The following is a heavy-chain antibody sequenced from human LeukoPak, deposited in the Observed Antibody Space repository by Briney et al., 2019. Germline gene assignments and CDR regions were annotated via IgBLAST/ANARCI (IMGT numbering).Heavy chain of an antibody. CDR1: GFNFRIYW. J-gene: IGHJ4*02. V-gene: IGHV3-74*01. Sequence: VRSLRLSCEASGFNFRIYWMHWVRQAPGKGLVWVSRVNSDGASTNYADSVKGRFTISRDNAKNRLYLQMNSLRADDTAVYYCVRSQGWYYFDYWGQGALVTVSS. CDR3: VRSQGWYYFDY. D-gene: IGHD6-19*01. CDR2: VNSDGAST.